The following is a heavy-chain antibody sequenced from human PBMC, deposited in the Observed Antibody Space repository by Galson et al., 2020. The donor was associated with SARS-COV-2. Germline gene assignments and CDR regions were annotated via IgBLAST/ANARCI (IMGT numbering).Heavy chain of an antibody. D-gene: IGHD6-19*01. CDR2: ISGSGGST. CDR3: GRAVAGVLLGRGSRTGGCAIDY. J-gene: IGHJ4*02. CDR1: GFPFSSYA. V-gene: IGHV3-23*01. Sequence: GGSLRLSCAASGFPFSSYAMSWVRQPPGNGLEWVSAISGSGGSTYYANSVRGRFTISRDNSKNTLYLPMISLRAEDTAVYYCGRAVAGVLLGRGSRTGGCAIDYWGQGSLVTVSS.